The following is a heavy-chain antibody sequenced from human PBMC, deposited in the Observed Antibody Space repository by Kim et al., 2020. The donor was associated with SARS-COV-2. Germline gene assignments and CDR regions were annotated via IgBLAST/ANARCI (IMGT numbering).Heavy chain of an antibody. J-gene: IGHJ4*02. CDR1: GGSFSGYY. CDR2: INHSGST. Sequence: SETLSLTCAVYGGSFSGYYWSWIRQPPGKGLEWIGEINHSGSTNYNPSLKSRVTISVDTSKNQFSLKLSSVTAADTAVYYCARSLAYDILTGYFYWGQGTLVTVSS. V-gene: IGHV4-34*01. D-gene: IGHD3-9*01. CDR3: ARSLAYDILTGYFY.